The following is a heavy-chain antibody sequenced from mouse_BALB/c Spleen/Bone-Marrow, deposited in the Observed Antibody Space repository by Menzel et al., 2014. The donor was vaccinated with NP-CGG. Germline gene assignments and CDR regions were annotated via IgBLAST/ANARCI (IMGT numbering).Heavy chain of an antibody. CDR2: ILPGSGTT. J-gene: IGHJ3*01. CDR1: GYTFSSYW. Sequence: QVQLQQSGAELMKPGASVKISCRATGYTFSSYWIEWVKQRPGRGLEWIGEILPGSGTTNFNEKFKGKATFTADTSSNTAYMQLSSLTSEDSAVYYCARSPYWGQGTLVTVSA. CDR3: ARSPY. V-gene: IGHV1-9*01.